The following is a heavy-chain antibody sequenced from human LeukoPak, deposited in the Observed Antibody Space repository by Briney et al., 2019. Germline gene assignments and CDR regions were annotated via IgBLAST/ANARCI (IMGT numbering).Heavy chain of an antibody. J-gene: IGHJ4*02. V-gene: IGHV1-69*04. D-gene: IGHD6-19*01. CDR3: AKEGRIAVATNDY. CDR2: IIPILGIA. CDR1: GGTFSSYA. Sequence: SVKVSCKASGGTFSSYAISWVRQAPGQGLEWMGRIIPILGIANYAQKFQGRVTITADKSTSTAYMELSSLRSEDTAVYYCAKEGRIAVATNDYWGQGTLVTVSS.